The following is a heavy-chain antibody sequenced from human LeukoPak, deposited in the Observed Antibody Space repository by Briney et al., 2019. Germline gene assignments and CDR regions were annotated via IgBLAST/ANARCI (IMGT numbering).Heavy chain of an antibody. D-gene: IGHD2-2*01. CDR3: ARDAGGSCSSTSCSFDY. CDR1: GFTFSSYE. Sequence: GGSLRLSCAASGFTFSSYEMNWVRQAPGKGLEWISYISSGGSTIYYADSVKGRFTISRDNAKNSLYLQMNSLRAEDTAVYYCARDAGGSCSSTSCSFDYWGQGTLVTVSS. J-gene: IGHJ4*02. CDR2: ISSGGSTI. V-gene: IGHV3-48*03.